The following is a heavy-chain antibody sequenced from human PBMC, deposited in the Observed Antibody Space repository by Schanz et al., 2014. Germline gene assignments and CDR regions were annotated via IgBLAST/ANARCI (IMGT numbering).Heavy chain of an antibody. J-gene: IGHJ4*02. Sequence: QVQVVQSGAEVKKPGASVKVSCKASGYTFTGYYMHWVRQAPGQGLEWMGWINPSLGLAKYEQKFQDKVTITADTSTTTAYMELSGLRSDDTAVYYCARDQSPYTNSSDVRYFDYWGQGSLVTVSS. CDR1: GYTFTGYY. D-gene: IGHD6-6*01. CDR2: INPSLGLA. V-gene: IGHV1-69*10. CDR3: ARDQSPYTNSSDVRYFDY.